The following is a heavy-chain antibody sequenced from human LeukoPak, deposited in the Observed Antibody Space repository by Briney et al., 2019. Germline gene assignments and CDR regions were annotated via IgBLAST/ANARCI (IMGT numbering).Heavy chain of an antibody. CDR1: GYTFTGDY. D-gene: IGHD6-19*01. CDR3: ARAGMWQWPLRSFDY. Sequence: ASVKVSCKPSGYTFTGDYMHSVRRAPGQGLEWRGWINPNSGGTNYTQKFRGRFTINRDPSSSTAYMELSRWVSDDTAVYYGARAGMWQWPLRSFDYWGQRTLVTVSS. V-gene: IGHV1-2*02. J-gene: IGHJ4*02. CDR2: INPNSGGT.